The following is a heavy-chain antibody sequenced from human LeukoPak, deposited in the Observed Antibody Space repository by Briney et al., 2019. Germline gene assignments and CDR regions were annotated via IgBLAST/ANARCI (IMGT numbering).Heavy chain of an antibody. Sequence: GESLKISCKGSGYSFTSYWIGWVRQMPGKGLEWMGIIYPGDSNTRYSPSFQGQVTNSADKSISTAYLQWSSLKASDTAMYYCARTYDYGDYWFDPWGQGTLVTVSS. D-gene: IGHD4-17*01. J-gene: IGHJ5*02. CDR2: IYPGDSNT. V-gene: IGHV5-51*01. CDR3: ARTYDYGDYWFDP. CDR1: GYSFTSYW.